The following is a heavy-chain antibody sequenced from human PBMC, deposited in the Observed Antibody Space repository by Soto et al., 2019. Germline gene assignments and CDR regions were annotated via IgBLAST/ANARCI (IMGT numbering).Heavy chain of an antibody. D-gene: IGHD1-20*01. Sequence: QLQLQESGPGLVKSSETLSLTCSVSGASVSSSHYWGWIRQPPGKGLEGIGSVSFSGSPYYSPSFKSRITISVDTSNNQFSLRVRSVTATDTAVYFCARHYNTGAFFDYWGQGKLVTFSS. CDR1: GASVSSSHY. CDR3: ARHYNTGAFFDY. J-gene: IGHJ4*02. CDR2: VSFSGSP. V-gene: IGHV4-39*01.